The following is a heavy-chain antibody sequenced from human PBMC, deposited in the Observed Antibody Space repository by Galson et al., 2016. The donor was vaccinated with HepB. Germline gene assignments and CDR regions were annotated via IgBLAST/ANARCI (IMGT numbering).Heavy chain of an antibody. CDR2: ISGDASGT. CDR1: RFTFSSYW. J-gene: IGHJ3*02. CDR3: LSPLHNDCTSGMSFDI. V-gene: IGHV3-74*01. D-gene: IGHD2-8*01. Sequence: SLRLSCADSRFTFSSYWMHWVRQVPGKGPVWVSVISGDASGTRYADSVKGRFTTTSDNTKNTLYLQMNSPRADDTAAYYCLSPLHNDCTSGMSFDIWGQGTMVTVSS.